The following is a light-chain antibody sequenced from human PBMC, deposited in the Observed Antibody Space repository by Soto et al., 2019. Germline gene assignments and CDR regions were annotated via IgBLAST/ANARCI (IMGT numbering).Light chain of an antibody. CDR1: SSDVGSYNC. J-gene: IGLJ1*01. CDR3: SSYAGSNNFPYV. V-gene: IGLV2-8*01. CDR2: EVN. Sequence: QSVLTQPPSASGSPGQSVTISCAGTSSDVGSYNCVSWYQQHPGKAPKLMIYEVNKRPSGVPDRFSGSKSGNTASLTVSGLQAEDEADYYCSSYAGSNNFPYVFGPGTKVTVL.